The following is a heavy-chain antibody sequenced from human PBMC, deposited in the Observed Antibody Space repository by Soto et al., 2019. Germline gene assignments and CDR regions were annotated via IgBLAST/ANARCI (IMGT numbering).Heavy chain of an antibody. CDR2: IYPGDSDT. CDR1: GYSFTSYW. CDR3: ARRTVATIPYCSGGSCYYAYFDY. V-gene: IGHV5-51*01. D-gene: IGHD2-15*01. Sequence: GESLKISCKGSGYSFTSYWIGWVRQMPGKGLEWMGIIYPGDSDTRYSPSFQGQVTISADKSISTAYLQWSSLKASDTAMYYCARRTVATIPYCSGGSCYYAYFDYWGQGTLVTVYS. J-gene: IGHJ4*02.